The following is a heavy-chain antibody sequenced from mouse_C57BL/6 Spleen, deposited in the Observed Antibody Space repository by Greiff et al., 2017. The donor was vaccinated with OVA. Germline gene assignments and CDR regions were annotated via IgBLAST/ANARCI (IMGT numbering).Heavy chain of an antibody. D-gene: IGHD1-1*01. CDR1: GFSLTSYG. CDR2: IWSGGST. V-gene: IGHV2-2*01. Sequence: VQLQQSGPGLVQPSQSLSITCTVSGFSLTSYGVHWVRQSPGKGLEWLGVIWSGGSTDYNAAFISRLSISKDNSKSQVFFKMNSLQADDKAIYYWARSYYYGSSFAMDYWGQGTSVTVSS. J-gene: IGHJ4*01. CDR3: ARSYYYGSSFAMDY.